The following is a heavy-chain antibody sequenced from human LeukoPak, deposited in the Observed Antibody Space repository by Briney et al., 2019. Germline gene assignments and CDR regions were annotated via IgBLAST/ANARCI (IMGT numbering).Heavy chain of an antibody. CDR1: GGSISTYY. V-gene: IGHV4-59*01. CDR3: ARGSRIAAAATKFDP. CDR2: IYYSGST. Sequence: SETLSLTCTVSGGSISTYYWSWIRQPPGRGLEWIGYIYYSGSTNYNPSLKSRVTISVDTSKNQFSLKLSSVTAADTAVYYCARGSRIAAAATKFDPWGQGTLVTVSS. D-gene: IGHD6-13*01. J-gene: IGHJ5*02.